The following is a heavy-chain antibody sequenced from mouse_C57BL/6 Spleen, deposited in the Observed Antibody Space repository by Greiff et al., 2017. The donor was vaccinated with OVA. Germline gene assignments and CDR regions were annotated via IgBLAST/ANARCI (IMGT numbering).Heavy chain of an antibody. J-gene: IGHJ1*03. CDR3: AREGVYYGSGWYFDV. D-gene: IGHD1-1*01. Sequence: QVQLQQSGAELVRPGASVKLSCKASGYTFTDYYINWVKQRPGQGLEWIARIYPGSGNTYYNEKFKGKATLTAEKSSSTAYMQLSSLTSEDSAVYFCAREGVYYGSGWYFDVWGTGTTVTVSS. CDR2: IYPGSGNT. V-gene: IGHV1-76*01. CDR1: GYTFTDYY.